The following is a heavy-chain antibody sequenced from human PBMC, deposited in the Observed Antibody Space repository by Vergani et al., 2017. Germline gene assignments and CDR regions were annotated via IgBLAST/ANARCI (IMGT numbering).Heavy chain of an antibody. Sequence: QGQLVESGGGIVQPGRSLTLSCVASRSTFKTYGMHWVRQAPGKGLEWVGLIYYDGSNAYYADSVKGRFTISRENSKNTLYLQMSSLRAEDTAVYYCARDQVPAAIRLNVGNYMDVWGKGTTVIVSS. CDR1: RSTFKTYG. V-gene: IGHV3-33*01. CDR3: ARDQVPAAIRLNVGNYMDV. CDR2: IYYDGSNA. D-gene: IGHD2-2*02. J-gene: IGHJ6*03.